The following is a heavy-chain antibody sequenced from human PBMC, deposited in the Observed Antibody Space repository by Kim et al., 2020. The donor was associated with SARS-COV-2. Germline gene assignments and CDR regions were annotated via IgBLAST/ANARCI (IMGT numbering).Heavy chain of an antibody. Sequence: GGSLRLSCAASGFPFSDSAMHWVRQAPGKGLEWVGRIRRTTYSHATASAASVKGRFTISRDDSKNMVYLQMNSLKTEDTATYYCTGQPDCTRPTCYSGIQGYRCQGTLVTVSS. CDR2: IRRTTYSHAT. CDR3: TGQPDCTRPTCYSGIQGY. CDR1: GFPFSDSA. V-gene: IGHV3-73*01. J-gene: IGHJ4*02. D-gene: IGHD2-2*01.